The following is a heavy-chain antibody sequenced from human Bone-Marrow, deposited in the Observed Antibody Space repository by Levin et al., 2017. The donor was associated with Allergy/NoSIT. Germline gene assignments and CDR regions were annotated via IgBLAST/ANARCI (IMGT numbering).Heavy chain of an antibody. CDR2: IFHNGDT. D-gene: IGHD3-10*01. V-gene: IGHV4-4*02. J-gene: IGHJ4*02. CDR3: AREKRAGTYKGFDY. Sequence: PSETLSLTCAVSGGSITTGNWWMWVRQSPGKGLEWIGEIFHNGDTNYNPSLKSRVIMSVDKSKNQFSLRLYSLTAADTAISYCAREKRAGTYKGFDYWGQGTLVTVSS. CDR1: GGSITTGNW.